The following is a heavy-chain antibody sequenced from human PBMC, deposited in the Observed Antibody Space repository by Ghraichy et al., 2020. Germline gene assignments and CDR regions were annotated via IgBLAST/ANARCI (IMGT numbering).Heavy chain of an antibody. V-gene: IGHV3-11*01. J-gene: IGHJ5*02. CDR1: GFTFSDYY. CDR3: ARDKRYYYDRSAYSDAEWFDP. D-gene: IGHD3-22*01. Sequence: LSLTCAASGFTFSDYYMSWIRQAPGKGLEWVSHISTTGSTMYYADSVKGRFTISRDNAKKSLHLQMHSLRAEDTAVYYCARDKRYYYDRSAYSDAEWFDPWGQGTLVTVSS. CDR2: ISTTGSTM.